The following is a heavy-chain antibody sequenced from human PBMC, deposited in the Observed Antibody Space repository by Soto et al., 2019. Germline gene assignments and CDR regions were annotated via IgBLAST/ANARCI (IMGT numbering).Heavy chain of an antibody. J-gene: IGHJ5*02. CDR1: GGTFSSYT. Sequence: QVQLVQSGAEVKKPGSSVKVSCKASGGTFSSYTISWVRQAPGQGLEWMGRIIPILGIANYAQKFQGRVTITADKSTSTAYMELSSLRSEDTAVYYCARDRGYDTNNWFDPWGQGTLVTVSS. CDR3: ARDRGYDTNNWFDP. D-gene: IGHD5-12*01. CDR2: IIPILGIA. V-gene: IGHV1-69*08.